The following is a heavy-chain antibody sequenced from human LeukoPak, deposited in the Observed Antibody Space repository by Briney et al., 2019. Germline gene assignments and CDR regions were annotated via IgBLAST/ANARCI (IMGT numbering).Heavy chain of an antibody. Sequence: PSETLSLTCTVSGGSISTRNYYWGWIRRPPGRGLEWIGSVYSSGSIYYNPSLKSRVTLSVDTSKNQFSLKLSSVTAADTAVYYCARSRGWLQSHPLGYWGQGTLVTVSS. D-gene: IGHD5-24*01. CDR1: GGSISTRNYY. V-gene: IGHV4-39*07. CDR3: ARSRGWLQSHPLGY. J-gene: IGHJ4*02. CDR2: VYSSGSI.